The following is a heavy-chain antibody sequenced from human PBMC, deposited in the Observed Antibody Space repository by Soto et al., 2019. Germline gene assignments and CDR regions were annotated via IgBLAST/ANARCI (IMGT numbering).Heavy chain of an antibody. V-gene: IGHV3-64*01. J-gene: IGHJ3*02. CDR3: ARRERGYSEGAFDI. Sequence: GGSLRLSCAASGFTFSSYAMSWVRQAPGKGLEHVSAISSNGGSTYYANSVKGRFTISRDNSKNTLYLQMDSLRAEDMAVYYCARRERGYSEGAFDIWGQGTMVTVSS. CDR1: GFTFSSYA. CDR2: ISSNGGST. D-gene: IGHD5-18*01.